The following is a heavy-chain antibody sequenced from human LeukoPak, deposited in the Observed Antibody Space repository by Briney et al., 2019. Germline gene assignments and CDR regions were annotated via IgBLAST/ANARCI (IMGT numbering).Heavy chain of an antibody. V-gene: IGHV3-23*01. Sequence: GGSLRLSRAASGFTFGSYAMSWVRQAPGKGLEWVSAISGSGGSTYYADSVKGRFTISRDNSKNTLYLQMNSLRAEDTAVYYCAKDLYNWNDVTSAGNFDYWGQGTLVTVSS. J-gene: IGHJ4*02. CDR1: GFTFGSYA. CDR2: ISGSGGST. CDR3: AKDLYNWNDVTSAGNFDY. D-gene: IGHD1-1*01.